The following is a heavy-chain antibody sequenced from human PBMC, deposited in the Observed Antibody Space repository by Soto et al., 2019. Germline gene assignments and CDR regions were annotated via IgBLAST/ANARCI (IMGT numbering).Heavy chain of an antibody. CDR1: GGTFSSYA. V-gene: IGHV1-69*06. J-gene: IGHJ6*02. CDR3: AQSYYYDSSGYFRLGGMDD. CDR2: IIPIFGTA. D-gene: IGHD3-22*01. Sequence: QVQLVQSGAEVKKPGSSVKVSCKASGGTFSSYAISWVRQAPGQGLEWMGGIIPIFGTANYAQKFQGRVTITADKSTSTAYMELSSLRSEDTAVYYCAQSYYYDSSGYFRLGGMDDWGQVTTVTVSS.